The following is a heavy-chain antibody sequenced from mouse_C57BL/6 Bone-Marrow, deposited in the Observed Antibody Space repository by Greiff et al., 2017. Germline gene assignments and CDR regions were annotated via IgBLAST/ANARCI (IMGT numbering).Heavy chain of an antibody. CDR1: GFSLTSYA. D-gene: IGHD2-3*01. J-gene: IGHJ3*01. CDR2: IWPGGGT. CDR3: ARNGDGYYVWFAY. V-gene: IGHV2-9-1*01. Sequence: QVQLQESGPGLVAPSQSLSITCTVSGFSLTSYAISWVRQPPGKGLEWLGVIWPGGGTNYNSALKSRLSISKDNSKRQVFLKMNSLQTDDTARYYCARNGDGYYVWFAYWGQGTLVTVSA.